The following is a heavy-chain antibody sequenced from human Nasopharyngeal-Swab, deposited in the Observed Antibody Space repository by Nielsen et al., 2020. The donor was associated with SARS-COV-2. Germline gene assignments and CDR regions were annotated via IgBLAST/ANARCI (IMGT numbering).Heavy chain of an antibody. CDR2: ISSSSDFI. Sequence: GESLKISCAASGFTFSSYGMHWVRQAPGKGLEWVSYISSSSDFIYYADSVKGQFTISRDNAKNSLYLQMNSLRAEDTAVYYCASSISYYFDYWGQGTLVTVSS. CDR3: ASSISYYFDY. CDR1: GFTFSSYG. J-gene: IGHJ4*02. V-gene: IGHV3-21*01. D-gene: IGHD2-2*01.